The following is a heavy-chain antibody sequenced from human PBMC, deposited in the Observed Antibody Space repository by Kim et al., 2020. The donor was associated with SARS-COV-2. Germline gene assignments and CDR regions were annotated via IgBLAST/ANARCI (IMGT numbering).Heavy chain of an antibody. V-gene: IGHV3-11*04. D-gene: IGHD6-13*01. CDR2: SI. CDR3: ARGQGAAGR. Sequence: SIYYADSVKGRFTISRDNAKNSLYLQMNSLRAEDTAIYFCARGQGAAGRWGQGTLVTVSS. J-gene: IGHJ4*02.